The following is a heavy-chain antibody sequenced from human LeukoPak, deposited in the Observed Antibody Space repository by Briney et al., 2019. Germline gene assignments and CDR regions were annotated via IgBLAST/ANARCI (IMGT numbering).Heavy chain of an antibody. V-gene: IGHV1-69*05. CDR2: ITPIFGTA. D-gene: IGHD2-2*01. CDR1: VGTLNSYT. J-gene: IGHJ4*02. Sequence: SVNLSCNASVGTLNSYTISGVPQAPGQGRECGGRITPIFGTANYAQKSQGRVTYTTDESTSTAYMELSILRSEDTAVYYCASATGYCSSTSCYDEFWQQLGTSYFDYWGQGTLVTVSS. CDR3: ASATGYCSSTSCYDEFWQQLGTSYFDY.